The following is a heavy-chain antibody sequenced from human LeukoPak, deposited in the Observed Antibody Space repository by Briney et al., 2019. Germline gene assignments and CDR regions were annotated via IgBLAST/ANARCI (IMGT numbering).Heavy chain of an antibody. V-gene: IGHV3-66*01. D-gene: IGHD5-12*01. CDR2: IYSGSST. Sequence: PGGSLRLSCAASGLTVSSNYVSWVRQAPGKGLEWVSLIYSGSSTYYADSVKGRFTISRDKSKNTLYLQMSSLRVDDTAVYYCAMGAIVATIDYWGQGTLVTVSS. J-gene: IGHJ4*02. CDR3: AMGAIVATIDY. CDR1: GLTVSSNY.